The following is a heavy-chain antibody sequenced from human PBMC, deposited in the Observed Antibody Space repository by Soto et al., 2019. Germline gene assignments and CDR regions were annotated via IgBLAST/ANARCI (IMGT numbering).Heavy chain of an antibody. Sequence: SETLSLTCTVSGDSTSTSTYYWGWVRQPPGKGLEWIGSIDYRGSTYHNPSLKSRVTISVDTSKNQFSLKLSSVTASDTAFYYCSRRAPEGFDPWGQGTLVTVS. V-gene: IGHV4-39*01. CDR2: IDYRGST. J-gene: IGHJ5*02. CDR1: GDSTSTSTYY. CDR3: SRRAPEGFDP.